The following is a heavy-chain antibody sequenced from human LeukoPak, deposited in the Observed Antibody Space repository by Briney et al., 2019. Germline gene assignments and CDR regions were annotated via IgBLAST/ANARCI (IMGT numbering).Heavy chain of an antibody. D-gene: IGHD4-17*01. J-gene: IGHJ4*02. Sequence: PGGSLSLSCAASGFTFSSYTMNWVRQAPGKGLEWISCFDLSGTTYYADSVKGRFTISRDNAENSLFLQMNTLRAEDTAVYYCARGAGPYGDYRDYWGQGTLVTVSS. CDR1: GFTFSSYT. V-gene: IGHV3-48*01. CDR3: ARGAGPYGDYRDY. CDR2: FDLSGTT.